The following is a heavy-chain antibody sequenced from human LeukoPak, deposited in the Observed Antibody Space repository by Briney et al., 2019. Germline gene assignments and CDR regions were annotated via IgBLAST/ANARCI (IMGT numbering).Heavy chain of an antibody. D-gene: IGHD4-11*01. CDR2: IYYTGST. Sequence: PSETLSLTCIVSGGSISSYYWSWIRQTPGKGLEWIGYIYYTGSTNYNPSLKSRVTISVDTSKNQFSLKLSSVTAADTAVYYCASVGGQDYRVYNWGQGTLVTVSS. J-gene: IGHJ4*02. CDR3: ASVGGQDYRVYN. CDR1: GGSISSYY. V-gene: IGHV4-59*01.